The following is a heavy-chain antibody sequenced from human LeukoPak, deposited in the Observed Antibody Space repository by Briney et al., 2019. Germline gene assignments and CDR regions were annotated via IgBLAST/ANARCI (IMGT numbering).Heavy chain of an antibody. V-gene: IGHV3-7*03. Sequence: GGSLRLSCVASGFPFSSYWMTWVRQAPGKGLEWVANIKQDGSKKSYVDSVKGRFTASRDNAQNSLYLQMNSLRVEDTAVYYCARHPNSNWDYWGQGTLVTVSS. J-gene: IGHJ4*02. CDR2: IKQDGSKK. CDR3: ARHPNSNWDY. D-gene: IGHD6-13*01. CDR1: GFPFSSYW.